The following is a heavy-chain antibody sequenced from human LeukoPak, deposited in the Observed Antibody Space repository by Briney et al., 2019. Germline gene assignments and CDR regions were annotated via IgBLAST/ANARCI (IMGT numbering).Heavy chain of an antibody. D-gene: IGHD2-15*01. CDR3: ARDRSGSGDY. CDR1: GFTFSTYD. CDR2: ITSNGDNT. V-gene: IGHV3-64*01. Sequence: GGSLRLSCAAPGFTFSTYDMHWVRQAPGKGLEYVSSITSNGDNTYYANSVKGRFTISRDNSKNTLYLQMGSLRAEDMAVYYCARDRSGSGDYWGQGTLVTVSS. J-gene: IGHJ4*02.